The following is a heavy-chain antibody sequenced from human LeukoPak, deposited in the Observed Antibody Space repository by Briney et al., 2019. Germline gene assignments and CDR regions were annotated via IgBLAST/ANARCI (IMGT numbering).Heavy chain of an antibody. CDR2: IIPIFGTA. CDR1: GYTFTSYY. J-gene: IGHJ4*02. V-gene: IGHV1-69*13. CDR3: AREKCGGDCYSGALDY. Sequence: SVKVSCKASGYTFTSYYMHWVRQAPGQGLEWMGGIIPIFGTANYAQKFQGRVTITADESTSTAYMGLSSLRSEDTAVYYCAREKCGGDCYSGALDYWGQGTLVTVSS. D-gene: IGHD2-21*02.